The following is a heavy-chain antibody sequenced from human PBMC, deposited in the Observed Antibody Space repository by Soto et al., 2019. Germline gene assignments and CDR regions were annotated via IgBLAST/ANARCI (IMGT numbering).Heavy chain of an antibody. Sequence: SETLSLTCAVYGGSFSGYYWSWIRQPPGKGLEWIGEINHSGSTNYNPSLKSRVTISVDTSKNQFSLKLSSVTAADTAVYYCARGKAYYDSSCYRYYFDYWGQGTLVTVSS. D-gene: IGHD3-22*01. CDR3: ARGKAYYDSSCYRYYFDY. CDR1: GGSFSGYY. V-gene: IGHV4-34*01. J-gene: IGHJ4*02. CDR2: INHSGST.